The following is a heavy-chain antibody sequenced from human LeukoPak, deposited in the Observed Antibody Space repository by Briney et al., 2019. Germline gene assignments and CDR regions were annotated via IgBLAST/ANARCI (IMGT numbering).Heavy chain of an antibody. D-gene: IGHD4-17*01. CDR3: ARAYGATEFFEY. Sequence: TGESLKISCQGSGYKFANYWVGWVRQMPGKGLEWMGIVYPDDSDTRYSPSFQGQVTISADKSISTAYLQWNTLKASDTAMYYSARAYGATEFFEYWGQGTRVTVSS. J-gene: IGHJ4*02. CDR2: VYPDDSDT. V-gene: IGHV5-51*01. CDR1: GYKFANYW.